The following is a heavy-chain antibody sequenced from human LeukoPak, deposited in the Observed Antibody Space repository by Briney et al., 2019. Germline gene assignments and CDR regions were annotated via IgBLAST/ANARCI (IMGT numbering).Heavy chain of an antibody. Sequence: GGSLRLSCAASGFTFSSYAMHWVRQAPGKGLEWVAVISYDGSNKYYADSVKGRFTISRDNSKNTLYLQMNSLRAEDTAVYYCARDNPAIVATIIPGYYYYGMDVWGQGTTVTVSS. V-gene: IGHV3-30-3*01. D-gene: IGHD5-12*01. CDR1: GFTFSSYA. CDR3: ARDNPAIVATIIPGYYYYGMDV. CDR2: ISYDGSNK. J-gene: IGHJ6*02.